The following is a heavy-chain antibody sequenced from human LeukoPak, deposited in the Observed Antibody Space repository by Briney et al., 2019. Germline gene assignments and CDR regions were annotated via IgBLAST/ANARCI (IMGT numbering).Heavy chain of an antibody. CDR1: GITFSNVV. CDR3: TASMSRGVTAARN. Sequence: PGGSLRLSCAASGITFSNVVMSWVRQAPGKGLXXXXXIKAKIDGGTXXXXAXVDGRFTIPRDDSQNMLFLHMNSLETEDAALYYCTASMSRGVTAARNWGQGTLVTVSS. CDR2: IKAKIDGGTX. V-gene: IGHV3-15*01. D-gene: IGHD2-21*02. J-gene: IGHJ4*02.